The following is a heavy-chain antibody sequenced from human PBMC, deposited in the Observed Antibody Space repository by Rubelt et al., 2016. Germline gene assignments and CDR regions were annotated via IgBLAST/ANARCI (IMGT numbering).Heavy chain of an antibody. D-gene: IGHD3-3*02. CDR2: IYYSGST. CDR3: ARGITNFGFDY. Sequence: VQLVESGGGLVQPGGSLRLSCAASGFTFSDYYMSWIRQPPGKGLEWIGSIYYSGSTYYNPSLKSRVTISVDTSKNQFSLKLSSVTAADTAVYYCARGITNFGFDYWGQGTLVTVSS. CDR1: GFTFSDYY. V-gene: IGHV4-38-2*01. J-gene: IGHJ4*02.